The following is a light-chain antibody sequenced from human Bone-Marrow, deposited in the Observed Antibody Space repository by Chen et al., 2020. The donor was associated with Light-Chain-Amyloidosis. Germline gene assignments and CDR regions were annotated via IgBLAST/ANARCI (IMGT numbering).Light chain of an antibody. Sequence: QSALTQPPSASGSPGQSVTISCTGTSSDVGGYNYVSWYQHHPGKAPKLMIYAVSKRPSGVPDRFSGSKSCSTASLTVSGLQAEDEADYYCSSYAGSNNLVFGRGTKLTVL. CDR1: SSDVGGYNY. CDR3: SSYAGSNNLV. V-gene: IGLV2-8*01. CDR2: AVS. J-gene: IGLJ3*02.